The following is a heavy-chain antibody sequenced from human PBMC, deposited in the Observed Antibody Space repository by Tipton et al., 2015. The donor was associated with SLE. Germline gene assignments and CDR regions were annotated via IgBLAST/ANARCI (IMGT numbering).Heavy chain of an antibody. J-gene: IGHJ5*02. CDR3: ARDSGTSSGYTNWFDP. CDR2: IYYRGST. Sequence: TFSSYAMSWVRQSPEKGLEWIGSIYYRGSTDYNPSLKSRATISLDTSKKQISLRLTSVTAADTAVYYCARDSGTSSGYTNWFDPWGQGTLVTVSS. V-gene: IGHV4-39*07. D-gene: IGHD3-22*01. CDR1: TFSSYA.